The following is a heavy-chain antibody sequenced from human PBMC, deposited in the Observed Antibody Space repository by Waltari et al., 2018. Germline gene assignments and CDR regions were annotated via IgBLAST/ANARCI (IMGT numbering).Heavy chain of an antibody. Sequence: QVQLQESGPGLVKPSETLSLTCTVSGGSISSYYWSWIRQPPGKGLEWIGYISYSGSTNYTPSLKSRVTISVDTSKNQFSLKLSSVTAADTAVYYCARAGDPEGIDYWGQGTLVTVSS. CDR1: GGSISSYY. D-gene: IGHD3-10*01. CDR2: ISYSGST. V-gene: IGHV4-59*01. J-gene: IGHJ4*02. CDR3: ARAGDPEGIDY.